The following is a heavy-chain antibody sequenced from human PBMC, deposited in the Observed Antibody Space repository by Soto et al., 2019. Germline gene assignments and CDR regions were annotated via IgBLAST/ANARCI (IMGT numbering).Heavy chain of an antibody. V-gene: IGHV4-30-4*01. J-gene: IGHJ6*02. CDR1: GGSISSYDYY. CDR2: IYYSVST. CDR3: ARGEEDYYGMNV. Sequence: PSETLSLTCTVSGGSISSYDYYWICIRQSPGKGLEWIAYIYYSVSTYYNPTLKSRPTISVDPSKNQFPLKLSSVTAADTAVYYCARGEEDYYGMNVWGQGTTVTVSS.